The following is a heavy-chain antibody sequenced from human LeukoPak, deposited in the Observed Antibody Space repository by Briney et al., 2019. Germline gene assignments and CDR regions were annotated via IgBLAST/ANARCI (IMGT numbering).Heavy chain of an antibody. CDR1: GGTFSSYA. V-gene: IGHV1-18*01. D-gene: IGHD3-3*01. CDR2: ISAYNGNT. Sequence: ASVKVSCKASGGTFSSYAISWVRQAPGQGLEWMGWISAYNGNTNYAQKLQGRVTMTTDTSTSTAYMELRSLRSDDTAVYYCARAYYDFWSGYPYYFDYWGQGTLVTVSS. J-gene: IGHJ4*02. CDR3: ARAYYDFWSGYPYYFDY.